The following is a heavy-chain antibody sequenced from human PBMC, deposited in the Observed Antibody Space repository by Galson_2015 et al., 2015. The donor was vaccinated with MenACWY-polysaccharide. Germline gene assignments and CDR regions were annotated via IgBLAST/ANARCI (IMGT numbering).Heavy chain of an antibody. J-gene: IGHJ5*02. Sequence: TLSLTCTVSGASIGSGDDYYWTWIRQRPGKGLEWIGYIYYSGSTYYNPSLKSRVIISQDTSKNQFSLNLSFVTAADTAVYYCARAPRGPWFGEAWGQGTLVTVSS. CDR3: ARAPRGPWFGEA. V-gene: IGHV4-31*03. CDR1: GASIGSGDDYY. CDR2: IYYSGST. D-gene: IGHD3-10*01.